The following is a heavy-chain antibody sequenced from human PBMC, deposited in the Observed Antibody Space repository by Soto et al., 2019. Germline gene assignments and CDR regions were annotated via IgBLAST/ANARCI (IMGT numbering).Heavy chain of an antibody. CDR1: GFTFSNAW. D-gene: IGHD6-19*01. J-gene: IGHJ3*02. Sequence: GGSLRLSCAASGFTFSNAWMSWVRQAPGKGLEWVGRIKSKTDGGTTDYAAPVKGRFTISRDDSKNTLYLQMNSLKTEDTAVYYCTTDWIAVAPAAAFDIWGQGTMVTVSS. CDR2: IKSKTDGGTT. CDR3: TTDWIAVAPAAAFDI. V-gene: IGHV3-15*01.